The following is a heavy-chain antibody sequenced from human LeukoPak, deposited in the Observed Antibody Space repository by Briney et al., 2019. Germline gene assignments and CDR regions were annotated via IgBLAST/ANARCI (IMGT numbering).Heavy chain of an antibody. V-gene: IGHV3-53*01. CDR2: IYSDGTT. Sequence: PGGSLRLSCTVSGFTVSSKYMTWVRQAPGKGLEWVSVIYSDGTTYNADSVKGRFTISRDNSKNTLYLQINSLRAEDTAVYYCAKGLYAQSMASFDYWGQGTLVTVSS. J-gene: IGHJ4*02. CDR1: GFTVSSKY. CDR3: AKGLYAQSMASFDY. D-gene: IGHD2-2*01.